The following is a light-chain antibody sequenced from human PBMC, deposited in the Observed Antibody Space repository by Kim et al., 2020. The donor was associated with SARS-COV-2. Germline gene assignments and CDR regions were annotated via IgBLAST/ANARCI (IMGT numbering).Light chain of an antibody. CDR3: QQSYSTPRT. J-gene: IGKJ1*01. CDR1: HGISRH. CDR2: AAS. V-gene: IGKV1-39*01. Sequence: ASVGDRVSIACRAKHGISRHLKWYQQKPGKAPKLLIYAASSLQRGVPSRFNVSGYGTEFSLSISDLQPEDFATYYCQQSYSTPRTFGQGTKGDIK.